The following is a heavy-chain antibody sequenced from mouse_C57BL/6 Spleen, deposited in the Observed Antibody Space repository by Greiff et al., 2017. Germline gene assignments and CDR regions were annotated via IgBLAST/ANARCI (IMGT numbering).Heavy chain of an antibody. CDR2: IYPGDGDT. Sequence: VQLQQSGAELVKPGASVKISCKASGYAFSSYWMNWVKQRPGKGLEWIGQIYPGDGDTNYNGKCKGKDTLTADKSSSTAYMQLSSLTSEDSAVYFCAREGNKGYDDYWGQGTTLTVSS. CDR3: AREGNKGYDDY. J-gene: IGHJ2*01. D-gene: IGHD2-2*01. CDR1: GYAFSSYW. V-gene: IGHV1-80*01.